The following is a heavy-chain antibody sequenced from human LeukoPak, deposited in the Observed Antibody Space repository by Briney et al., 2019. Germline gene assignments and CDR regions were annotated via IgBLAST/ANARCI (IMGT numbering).Heavy chain of an antibody. Sequence: KPSETLSLTCTVSGGSISTYYWSWIRQPPGKGLEWIGYIYYSGSTNYNPSLKSRVTISVDTSKNQFSLKLSSVTAADTAVYHCARDRDGDYNFDYWGQGTLVTVSS. CDR1: GGSISTYY. CDR3: ARDRDGDYNFDY. D-gene: IGHD4-17*01. V-gene: IGHV4-59*01. CDR2: IYYSGST. J-gene: IGHJ4*02.